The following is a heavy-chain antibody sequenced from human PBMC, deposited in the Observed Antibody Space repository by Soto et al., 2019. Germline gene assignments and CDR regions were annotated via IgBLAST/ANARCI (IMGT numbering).Heavy chain of an antibody. V-gene: IGHV2-5*02. CDR1: GFSLTTRGVG. Sequence: QITLKESGPTLVRPSQTLTLTCSFSGFSLTTRGVGVSWIRQPQGKALEWLALIHWDNDKRYSPSLKDRHSNTKDTSKNQVVLTRTNVDPVDTATYSSATIKGVLRGVAYYHNGMDVWGPGTTVTVAS. CDR2: IHWDNDK. D-gene: IGHD3-10*01. CDR3: ATIKGVLRGVAYYHNGMDV. J-gene: IGHJ6*02.